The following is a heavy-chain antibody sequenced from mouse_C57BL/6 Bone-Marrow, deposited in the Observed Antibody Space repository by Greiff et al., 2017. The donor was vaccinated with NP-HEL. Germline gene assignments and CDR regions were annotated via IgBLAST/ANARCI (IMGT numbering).Heavy chain of an antibody. J-gene: IGHJ2*01. CDR3: ARLDTTVVADYFDY. CDR2: IYPGSGST. Sequence: VQLQQPGAELVKPGASVKMSCKASGYTFTSYWITWVKQRPGQGLEWIGDIYPGSGSTNYNEKFKSKATLTVDTSSSTAYMQLSSLTSEDSAVYYCARLDTTVVADYFDYWGQGTTLTVSS. V-gene: IGHV1-55*01. D-gene: IGHD1-1*01. CDR1: GYTFTSYW.